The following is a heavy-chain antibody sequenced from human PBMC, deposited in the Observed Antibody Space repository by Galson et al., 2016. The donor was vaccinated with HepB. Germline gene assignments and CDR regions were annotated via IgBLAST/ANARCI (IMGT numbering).Heavy chain of an antibody. Sequence: SLRLSCAASGFIFSSYAMHWVRQAPGKGLEWVGVISYDGSNKYHVDSVEGRFTIARDNSKNTLDLQMNSLKTEDTAVYYCARESTEHYSGMDVWGQGTTVIDSS. CDR2: ISYDGSNK. D-gene: IGHD1-26*01. J-gene: IGHJ6*02. V-gene: IGHV3-30*04. CDR1: GFIFSSYA. CDR3: ARESTEHYSGMDV.